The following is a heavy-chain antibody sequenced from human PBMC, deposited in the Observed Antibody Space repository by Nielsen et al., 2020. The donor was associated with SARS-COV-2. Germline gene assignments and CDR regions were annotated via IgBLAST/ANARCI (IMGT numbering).Heavy chain of an antibody. Sequence: GESLKISCAASGFTFSSYSMNWVRQAPGKGLEWVSSISSSSSYIYYADSVKGRFTISRDNAKNSLYLQMNSLRAEDTALYYCAKDIRDSPFDPWGQGTLVTVSS. CDR1: GFTFSSYS. J-gene: IGHJ5*02. D-gene: IGHD2-15*01. CDR2: ISSSSSYI. CDR3: AKDIRDSPFDP. V-gene: IGHV3-21*04.